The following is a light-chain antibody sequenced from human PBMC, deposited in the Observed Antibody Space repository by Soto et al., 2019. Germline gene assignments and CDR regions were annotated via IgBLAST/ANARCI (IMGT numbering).Light chain of an antibody. CDR2: EVS. Sequence: QSVLTQPASVSGSRGQSITISCTRTSSNVGSYNFVSWYRQYPGKAPELIIYEVSQRPSTFFNRFSGSKSGNTASLTISGLQSDDEADYYCCSYAGNNALVFGGGTKVTVL. J-gene: IGLJ3*02. CDR3: CSYAGNNALV. V-gene: IGLV2-23*02. CDR1: SSNVGSYNF.